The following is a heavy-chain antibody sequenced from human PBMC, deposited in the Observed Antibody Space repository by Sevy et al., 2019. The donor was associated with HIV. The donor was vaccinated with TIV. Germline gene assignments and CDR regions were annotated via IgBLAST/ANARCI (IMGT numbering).Heavy chain of an antibody. Sequence: GGSLRLSCAASGFTFSSYGMHWVRQAPGKGLEWVAVIWYDGSNKYYADSVKGRFTISRDNSKNTLYLQMNSLRAEDTAVYYCAKAAVPYSSSRIREYYFDYWGQRTLVTVSS. V-gene: IGHV3-33*06. CDR3: AKAAVPYSSSRIREYYFDY. J-gene: IGHJ4*02. D-gene: IGHD6-13*01. CDR2: IWYDGSNK. CDR1: GFTFSSYG.